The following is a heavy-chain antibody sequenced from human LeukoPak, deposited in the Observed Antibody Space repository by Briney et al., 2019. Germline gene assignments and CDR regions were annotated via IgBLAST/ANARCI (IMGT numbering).Heavy chain of an antibody. V-gene: IGHV1-8*01. Sequence: ASVKVSCKASGYTFTSYDINWVRQATGQGLEWMGWMNPDSGNTGYAQKFQGRVTVTRNTSISTAYMELSSLRSEDTAVYYCARGDYDFWSGYYIGGGLDWFDPWGQGTLVTVSS. CDR1: GYTFTSYD. CDR3: ARGDYDFWSGYYIGGGLDWFDP. CDR2: MNPDSGNT. J-gene: IGHJ5*02. D-gene: IGHD3-3*01.